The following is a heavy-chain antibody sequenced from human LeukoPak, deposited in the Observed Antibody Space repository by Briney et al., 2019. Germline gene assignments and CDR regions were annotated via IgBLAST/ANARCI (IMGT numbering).Heavy chain of an antibody. CDR2: IYTSGST. J-gene: IGHJ4*02. Sequence: SQTLSLTCTVSSGSISSGSYYWSWIRQPAGKGLEWIGRIYTSGSTNYNPSLKSRVTISVDTSKNQFSLKLSSVTAADTAVYYCARGYYYDSSGYYGYYFDYWGQGTLVTVSS. CDR1: SGSISSGSYY. V-gene: IGHV4-61*02. CDR3: ARGYYYDSSGYYGYYFDY. D-gene: IGHD3-22*01.